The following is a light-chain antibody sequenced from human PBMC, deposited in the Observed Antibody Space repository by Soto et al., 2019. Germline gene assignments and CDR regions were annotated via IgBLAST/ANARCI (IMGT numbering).Light chain of an antibody. J-gene: IGLJ1*01. CDR2: DVS. CDR1: SSDVGGYNY. CDR3: CSYAPQYTYV. Sequence: QSALTQPRSVSASPGQSVTIACTGGSSDVGGYNYVSWYQQHPGKAPKLVIYDVSKRPSGLPDRFSGSKSGNTASLTISVLQAEDEADYYCCSYAPQYTYVLGTGNKLTVL. V-gene: IGLV2-11*01.